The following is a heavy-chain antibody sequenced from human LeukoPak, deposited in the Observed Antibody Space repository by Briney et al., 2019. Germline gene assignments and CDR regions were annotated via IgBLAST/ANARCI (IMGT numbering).Heavy chain of an antibody. V-gene: IGHV1-69*13. CDR1: GYTFTGYY. CDR2: IIPIFGTA. D-gene: IGHD3-22*01. CDR3: ARDPEGYYYDSSGSLPYYMDV. Sequence: SVKVSCKASGYTFTGYYMHWVRQAPGQGLEWMGGIIPIFGTANYAQKFQGRVTITADESTSTAYMELSSLRSEDTAVYYCARDPEGYYYDSSGSLPYYMDVWGKGTTVTVSS. J-gene: IGHJ6*03.